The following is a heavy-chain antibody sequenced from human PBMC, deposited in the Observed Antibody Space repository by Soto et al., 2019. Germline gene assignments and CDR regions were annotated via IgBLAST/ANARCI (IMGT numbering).Heavy chain of an antibody. D-gene: IGHD5-12*01. V-gene: IGHV4-59*08. CDR1: GGSISSYY. J-gene: IGHJ4*02. Sequence: SETLSLTCTVSGGSISSYYWSWIRQPPGKGLEWIGYIYYSGSTNYNPSLKSRVTISVDTSKNQFSLKLSSVTAADTAVYYCARLSGYDLLGYYFDYWGQGTLVTVSS. CDR3: ARLSGYDLLGYYFDY. CDR2: IYYSGST.